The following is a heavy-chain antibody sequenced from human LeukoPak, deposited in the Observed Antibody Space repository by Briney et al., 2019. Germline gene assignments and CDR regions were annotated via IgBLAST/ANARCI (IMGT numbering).Heavy chain of an antibody. D-gene: IGHD3-22*01. CDR3: ARRGYYDSSGYDY. CDR2: ISGSSTDI. J-gene: IGHJ4*02. Sequence: GGSLRLSCGASGFTFSSYAMSWVRQAPGEGLAWVSSISGSSTDIYYADSVKGRFTISRDNAKNSLYLQINSLRAEDTAIYYCARRGYYDSSGYDYWGQGTLVTVSS. CDR1: GFTFSSYA. V-gene: IGHV3-21*01.